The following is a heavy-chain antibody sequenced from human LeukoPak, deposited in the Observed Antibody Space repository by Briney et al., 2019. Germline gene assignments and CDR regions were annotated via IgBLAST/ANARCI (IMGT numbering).Heavy chain of an antibody. Sequence: PGGSLRLSCAASGVTFSSYSMNCVRQAPGKGLEWVSSISSSSSYIYYADSVEGRFTISRDIEKNSLYLQMNSVRAEDTAVYYCARLYYYGSGSFSREDDYWGQGTLVTVSS. J-gene: IGHJ4*02. CDR1: GVTFSSYS. D-gene: IGHD3-10*01. CDR3: ARLYYYGSGSFSREDDY. V-gene: IGHV3-21*01. CDR2: ISSSSSYI.